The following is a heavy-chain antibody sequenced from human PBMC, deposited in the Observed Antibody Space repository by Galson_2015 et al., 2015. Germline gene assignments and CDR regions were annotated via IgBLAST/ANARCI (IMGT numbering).Heavy chain of an antibody. D-gene: IGHD2-8*01. CDR1: GFTFSSYS. J-gene: IGHJ4*02. CDR2: ISSSSSYI. CDR3: ARDHAVLMVYAFDY. Sequence: SLRLSCAASGFTFSSYSMNWVRQAPGKGLEWVSSISSSSSYIYYADSVKGRFTISRDNAKNSLYLQMNSLRAEDTAVYYCARDHAVLMVYAFDYWGQGTLVTVSS. V-gene: IGHV3-21*01.